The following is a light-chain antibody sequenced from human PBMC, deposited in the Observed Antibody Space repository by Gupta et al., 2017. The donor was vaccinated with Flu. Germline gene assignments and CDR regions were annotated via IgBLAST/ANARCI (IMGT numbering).Light chain of an antibody. V-gene: IGLV2-23*02. J-gene: IGLJ3*02. CDR1: SSDVGSYNL. Sequence: SITSSCTGTSSDVGSYNLVSWYQQHPGKAPKLIIYEVTKRPSGVSNRFSGSKSGNTASLTISGLQAEDEADYYCCSYAGNSTWVFGGGTKLTVL. CDR3: CSYAGNSTWV. CDR2: EVT.